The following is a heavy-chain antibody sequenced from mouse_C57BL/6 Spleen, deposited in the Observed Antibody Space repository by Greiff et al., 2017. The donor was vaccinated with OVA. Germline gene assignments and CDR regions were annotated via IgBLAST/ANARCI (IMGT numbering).Heavy chain of an antibody. J-gene: IGHJ4*01. V-gene: IGHV5-9-1*02. CDR3: TRALSNYALYAMDY. CDR1: GFTFSSYA. Sequence: EVNVVESGEGLVKPGGSLKLSCAASGFTFSSYAMSWVRQTPEKRLEWVAYISSGGDYIYYADTVKGRFTISRDNARNTLYLQMSSLKSEDTAMYYCTRALSNYALYAMDYWGQGTSVTVSS. CDR2: ISSGGDYI. D-gene: IGHD2-5*01.